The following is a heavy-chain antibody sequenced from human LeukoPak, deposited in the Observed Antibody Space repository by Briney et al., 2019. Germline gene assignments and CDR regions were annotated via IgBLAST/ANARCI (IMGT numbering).Heavy chain of an antibody. Sequence: GGSLRLPCAASGFTFSSYAMSWVRQAPGKGLEWVSAISGSGGSTYYADSVKGRFTISRDNSKNTLYLQMNSLRAEDTAVYYCAKDRILWFGELDSFDYWGQGTLVTVSS. CDR1: GFTFSSYA. D-gene: IGHD3-10*01. J-gene: IGHJ4*02. V-gene: IGHV3-23*01. CDR2: ISGSGGST. CDR3: AKDRILWFGELDSFDY.